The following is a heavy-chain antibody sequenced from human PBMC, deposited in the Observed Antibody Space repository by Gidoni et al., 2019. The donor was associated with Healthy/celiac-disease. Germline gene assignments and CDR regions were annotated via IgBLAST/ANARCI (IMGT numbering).Heavy chain of an antibody. Sequence: EVQLVESGGGLIQPGGSLRLSCAASGFTVSSNYMSWVRQAPGQGLEWVSVIYSGGSKYYADSVKGRFTISRDNSKNTLYLQMNSLRAEDTAVYYCASGLRGPGSIMGYYYYYGMDVWGQGTTVTVSS. D-gene: IGHD3-16*01. CDR3: ASGLRGPGSIMGYYYYYGMDV. CDR2: IYSGGSK. CDR1: GFTVSSNY. J-gene: IGHJ6*02. V-gene: IGHV3-53*01.